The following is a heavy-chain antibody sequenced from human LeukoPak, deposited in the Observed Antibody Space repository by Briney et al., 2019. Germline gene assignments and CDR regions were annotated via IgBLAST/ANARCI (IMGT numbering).Heavy chain of an antibody. V-gene: IGHV4-61*02. CDR3: ARDPGGGPSNWYRGYYFDY. J-gene: IGHJ4*02. Sequence: SETLSLTCTVSGDSISSGSSYWSWIRQPAGKGLECIGRVYSSGGTNYNPSLKSRVTMSADTSKNQFSLRLSSVTAADTAVYYCARDPGGGPSNWYRGYYFDYWGQGTLVTVSS. D-gene: IGHD6-13*01. CDR2: VYSSGGT. CDR1: GDSISSGSSY.